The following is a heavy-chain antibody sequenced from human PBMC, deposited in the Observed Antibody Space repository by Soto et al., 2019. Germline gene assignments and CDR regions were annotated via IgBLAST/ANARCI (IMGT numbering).Heavy chain of an antibody. Sequence: QVQLVQSGAEVKKPGASVKVSCKASGGTFTSYDINWVRQATGQGLEWMGWMNPNSGNTGYAQKFQGRVTMTRNTSISTAYMELSSLSSEDKAVYYYARERTYFGDYWGQGTLVTVSS. J-gene: IGHJ4*02. CDR1: GGTFTSYD. D-gene: IGHD3-9*01. CDR3: ARERTYFGDY. V-gene: IGHV1-8*01. CDR2: MNPNSGNT.